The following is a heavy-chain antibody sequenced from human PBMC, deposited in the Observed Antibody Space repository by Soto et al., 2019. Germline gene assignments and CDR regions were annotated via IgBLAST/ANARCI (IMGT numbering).Heavy chain of an antibody. CDR1: GYTFTSYG. J-gene: IGHJ5*02. V-gene: IGHV1-18*01. CDR2: ISVYNGNT. D-gene: IGHD6-13*01. CDR3: ARDVASAGTTWFDT. Sequence: ASVKVSCKASGYTFTSYGISWVRQAPGQGLEWMGWISVYNGNTNYAQNLQGRVTMTTDTSTTTAYMEVRSLRSDDTAVYYCARDVASAGTTWFDTWGQGTPVTV.